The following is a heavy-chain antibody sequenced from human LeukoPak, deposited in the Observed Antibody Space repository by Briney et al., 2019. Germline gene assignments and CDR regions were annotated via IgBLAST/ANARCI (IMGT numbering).Heavy chain of an antibody. CDR1: GFTSSVYS. Sequence: PGGPLRLSCAASGFTSSVYSMSWVPHAPGKGLEWVSGLGRSGDNRYYADSVKGRFTISRDNSKDTVYLQMNSLRVEDTAKYFCVKDRPCGGCMPMDAWGQGTTVTVSS. J-gene: IGHJ6*02. CDR3: VKDRPCGGCMPMDA. CDR2: LGRSGDNR. V-gene: IGHV3-23*01. D-gene: IGHD2-15*01.